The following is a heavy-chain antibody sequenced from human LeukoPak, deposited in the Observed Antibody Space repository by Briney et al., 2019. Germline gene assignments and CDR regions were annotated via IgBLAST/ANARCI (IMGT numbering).Heavy chain of an antibody. Sequence: PSETLSLTCTVSGGSISSYYWSWIRQPPGKGLEWIGYIYYSGSTNYNPSLKSRVTISVDMSKNQFSLKLSSVTAADTAVYYCARSEGSGSYYFLGYWGQGTLVTVSS. J-gene: IGHJ4*02. CDR1: GGSISSYY. D-gene: IGHD3-10*01. CDR3: ARSEGSGSYYFLGY. V-gene: IGHV4-59*01. CDR2: IYYSGST.